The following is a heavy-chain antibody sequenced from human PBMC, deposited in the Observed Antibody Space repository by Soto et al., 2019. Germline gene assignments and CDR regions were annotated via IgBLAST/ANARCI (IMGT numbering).Heavy chain of an antibody. CDR3: ARGGSGYVWFNEF. Sequence: QEQLVQSGAEVKKPGSSVKVSCKASGGIFSSYAISWVRQAPGQGLEWMGGIIPIFGTANYAQKFQGRVTITADDSTNTAYMDLSSLKSADTAIYYCARGGSGYVWFNEFWGQGTLVTVSS. V-gene: IGHV1-69*01. J-gene: IGHJ4*02. CDR1: GGIFSSYA. CDR2: IIPIFGTA. D-gene: IGHD3-22*01.